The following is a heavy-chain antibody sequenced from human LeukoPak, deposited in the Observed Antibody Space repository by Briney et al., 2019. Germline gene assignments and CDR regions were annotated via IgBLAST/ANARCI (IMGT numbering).Heavy chain of an antibody. J-gene: IGHJ6*03. CDR3: ARTTMVRGTYYMDV. V-gene: IGHV4-59*01. D-gene: IGHD3-10*01. CDR1: GGSISSYY. CDR2: IYYSGYT. Sequence: SETLSLTCTISGGSISSYYWSWIRQPPGKGLEWIGCIYYSGYTNYKSSLKSRVTISVDTSKNQFSLKLSSVTAADTAVYYCARTTMVRGTYYMDVWGKGTTVTVSS.